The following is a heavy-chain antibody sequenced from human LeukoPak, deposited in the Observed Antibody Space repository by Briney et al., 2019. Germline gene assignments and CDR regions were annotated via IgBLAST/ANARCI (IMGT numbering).Heavy chain of an antibody. CDR1: GFTFSSYS. V-gene: IGHV3-21*04. CDR2: ISSSSSYI. CDR3: AKGKASGWYIVDY. D-gene: IGHD6-19*01. J-gene: IGHJ4*02. Sequence: GGSLRLSCAASGFTFSSYSMNWVRQAPGKGLEWVSSISSSSSYIYYADSVKGRFTISRDNSKNTLYLQMNSLRAEDTAVYYCAKGKASGWYIVDYWGQGTLVTVSS.